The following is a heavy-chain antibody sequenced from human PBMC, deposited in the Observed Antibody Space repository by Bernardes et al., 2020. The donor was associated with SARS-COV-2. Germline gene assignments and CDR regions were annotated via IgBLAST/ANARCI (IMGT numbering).Heavy chain of an antibody. CDR2: IYPGDSDT. Sequence: GASLKISCKGSGYSFTSYWIGWVRQMPGKGLEWMGIIYPGDSDTRYSPSFQGQVTISADKSISTAYLQWSSLKASDTAMYYCARHVPVASYYYYGMDVWGQGTTVTVSS. D-gene: IGHD5-12*01. CDR3: ARHVPVASYYYYGMDV. CDR1: GYSFTSYW. V-gene: IGHV5-51*01. J-gene: IGHJ6*02.